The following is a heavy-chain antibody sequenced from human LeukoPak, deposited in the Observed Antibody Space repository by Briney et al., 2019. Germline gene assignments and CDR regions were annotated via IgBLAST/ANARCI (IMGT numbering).Heavy chain of an antibody. Sequence: GGSLRLSCAASGFTFSSYAMSWVRQAPGKGLEWVSAISGSGGSTYYADSVKGRFTISRDNSKNTLYLQMNSLRAEDTAVYHCAKDLRITAYSSSSAYWGQGTLVTVSS. CDR2: ISGSGGST. CDR1: GFTFSSYA. D-gene: IGHD6-6*01. J-gene: IGHJ4*02. V-gene: IGHV3-23*01. CDR3: AKDLRITAYSSSSAY.